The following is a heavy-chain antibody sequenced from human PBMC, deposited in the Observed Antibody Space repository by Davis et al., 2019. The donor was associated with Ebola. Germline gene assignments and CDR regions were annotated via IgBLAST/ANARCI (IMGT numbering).Heavy chain of an antibody. J-gene: IGHJ4*02. CDR3: AKDDFPLASRPDCFDY. CDR1: GFAFSDYY. D-gene: IGHD6-6*01. CDR2: LRYDGIST. V-gene: IGHV3-30*02. Sequence: PGGSLRLSCETGGFAFSDYYMRWIRQTPGKGLEWVAFLRYDGISTYYADSMKGRFTISRDNSKNTLYLQMNSLKTEDTAVYYCAKDDFPLASRPDCFDYWGQGTLVTVSS.